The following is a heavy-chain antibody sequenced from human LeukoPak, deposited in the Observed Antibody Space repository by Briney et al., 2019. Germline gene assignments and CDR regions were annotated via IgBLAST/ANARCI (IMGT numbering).Heavy chain of an antibody. Sequence: ETESLTCTVSGGSISSYPWNWIRQPPGKGLEWIGNIYYSGSTNYNPSLKSRVTISPDTSKNQFSLRLSSVTAADTAVYYCARQGARFGELLFFYAMDVWAQSTTVPVSS. D-gene: IGHD3-10*01. CDR1: GGSISSYP. J-gene: IGHJ6*01. V-gene: IGHV4-59*08. CDR3: ARQGARFGELLFFYAMDV. CDR2: IYYSGST.